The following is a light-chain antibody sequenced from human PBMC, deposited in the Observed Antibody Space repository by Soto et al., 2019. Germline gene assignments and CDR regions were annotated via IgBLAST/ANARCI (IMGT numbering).Light chain of an antibody. CDR2: GTS. CDR3: QSSDTSLSGSEV. CDR1: SSNIGAGYD. J-gene: IGLJ2*01. V-gene: IGLV1-40*01. Sequence: QSVLTRPPSVSGAPGQRVTISCTGSSSNIGAGYDVHWYQQLPGTAPKLLILGTSNRPSGVPDRFSGSKSGTSASLAITGLQAEDEADYYCQSSDTSLSGSEVFGGGTKLTVL.